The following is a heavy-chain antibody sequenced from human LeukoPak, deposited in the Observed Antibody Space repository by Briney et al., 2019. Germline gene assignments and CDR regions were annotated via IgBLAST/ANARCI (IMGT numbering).Heavy chain of an antibody. CDR1: GGSISSSSYY. D-gene: IGHD3-22*01. V-gene: IGHV4-39*07. CDR2: IYYSGST. Sequence: SETLSLTCTVSGGSISSSSYYWGWIRQPPGKGLEWIGSIYYSGSTDYNPSLKSLVTISVDTSKNQFSLKLSSVTAADTAVYSCASLPVHYYDSSGYYYPYYHYGMDVWGQGTTVTVSS. CDR3: ASLPVHYYDSSGYYYPYYHYGMDV. J-gene: IGHJ6*02.